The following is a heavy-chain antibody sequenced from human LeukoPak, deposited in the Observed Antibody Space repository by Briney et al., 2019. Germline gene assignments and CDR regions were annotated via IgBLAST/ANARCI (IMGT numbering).Heavy chain of an antibody. CDR2: ISYDGTNK. J-gene: IGHJ4*02. V-gene: IGHV3-30-3*01. Sequence: GGSLRLSCAASGFTFTIYALHWVRQAPGKGLEWVAVISYDGTNKYYADSVKGRFTISRDNSKNTLSLQMNSLRAEDTALYYCARGFVLGAAKNYFDYWGQGALVTVSS. CDR1: GFTFTIYA. D-gene: IGHD2-21*02. CDR3: ARGFVLGAAKNYFDY.